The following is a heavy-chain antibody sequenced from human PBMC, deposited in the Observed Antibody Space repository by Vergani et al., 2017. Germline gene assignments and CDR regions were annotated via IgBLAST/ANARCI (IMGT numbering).Heavy chain of an antibody. J-gene: IGHJ4*02. CDR1: GYRFSSYW. Sequence: EVQLVPSGAEVKTPGESLTISCKASGYRFSSYWIGWVRQLPGKGLEWMGIIYPDDSETRYSPSFQGQVTISVDKSINTAYLQWSSLKAADTDMYYCARLGSSSWYVPPDNWGQGMQVTVSS. D-gene: IGHD6-13*01. CDR2: IYPDDSET. CDR3: ARLGSSSWYVPPDN. V-gene: IGHV5-51*03.